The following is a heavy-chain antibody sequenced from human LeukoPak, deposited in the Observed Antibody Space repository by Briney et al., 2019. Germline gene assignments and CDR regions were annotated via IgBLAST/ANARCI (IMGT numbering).Heavy chain of an antibody. Sequence: PGGSLRLSCAASGFTFSIYAMSWVRQAPGKGLEWVSTISGTGGSTYYADSVKGRFTISGDNSKNTLSLQMSSLRAEDTAVYYCAKEKETTAPYNWFDPWGQGTLVTVSS. CDR2: ISGTGGST. CDR3: AKEKETTAPYNWFDP. CDR1: GFTFSIYA. D-gene: IGHD4-11*01. V-gene: IGHV3-23*01. J-gene: IGHJ5*02.